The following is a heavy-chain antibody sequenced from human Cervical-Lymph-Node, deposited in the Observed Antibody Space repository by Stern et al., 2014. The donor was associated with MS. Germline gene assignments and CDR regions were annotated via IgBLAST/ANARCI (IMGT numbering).Heavy chain of an antibody. J-gene: IGHJ5*02. CDR3: ARGVVSNRAAATQHNLFDP. CDR1: GGTFSSSYA. CDR2: ILPILGLP. Sequence: VQLVESGAEVKKPGSSVNVSCKASGGTFSSSYAITWMRQAPGHGLGWMGRILPILGLPNYAQKFQGRVTITADTSTSTAYMELSSLRSEDTAVYYCARGVVSNRAAATQHNLFDPWGQGTLVTVSS. V-gene: IGHV1-69*09. D-gene: IGHD2-15*01.